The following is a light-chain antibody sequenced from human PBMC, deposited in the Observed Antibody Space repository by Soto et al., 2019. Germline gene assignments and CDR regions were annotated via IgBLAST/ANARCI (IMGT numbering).Light chain of an antibody. CDR2: EVN. J-gene: IGLJ2*01. V-gene: IGLV2-8*01. CDR1: NSDVGGYNY. CDR3: SSFGGSKGVA. Sequence: QSALTQPPSASGSPGQSVTISCTGTNSDVGGYNYVFWYQQHPGKAPKVIIYEVNKRPSGVPDRFSGSKSGNTASLTVSGLQAEDEANYYCSSFGGSKGVAFGGGTKLTVL.